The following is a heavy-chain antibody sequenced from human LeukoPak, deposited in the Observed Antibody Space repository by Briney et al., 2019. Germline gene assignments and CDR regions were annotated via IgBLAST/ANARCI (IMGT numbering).Heavy chain of an antibody. V-gene: IGHV3-21*01. CDR3: ARAGTPHYYMDV. CDR1: GFTFSSYS. D-gene: IGHD3-10*01. CDR2: ISSSSSYI. Sequence: GGSLGLSCAASGFTFSSYSMNWVRQAPGKGLEWVSPISSSSSYIYYADSVKGRFTISRDNAKNSLYLQMNSLRAEDTAVYYCARAGTPHYYMDVWGKGTTVTVSS. J-gene: IGHJ6*03.